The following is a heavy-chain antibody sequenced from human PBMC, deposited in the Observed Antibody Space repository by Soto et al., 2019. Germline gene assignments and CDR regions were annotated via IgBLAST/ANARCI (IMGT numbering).Heavy chain of an antibody. CDR1: GFTFGDYV. CDR3: ARDAAGAANGYYFDY. V-gene: IGHV3-49*05. D-gene: IGHD6-19*01. J-gene: IGHJ4*02. Sequence: NPGGSLRLSCTVSGFTFGDYVMSWFRQAPGKGLEWVGFIRSKPYTGTSEYAASVKGRFTISRDDSKGIAYLQMSSLKTEDTAVYDCARDAAGAANGYYFDYWGQGTLVTVSS. CDR2: IRSKPYTGTS.